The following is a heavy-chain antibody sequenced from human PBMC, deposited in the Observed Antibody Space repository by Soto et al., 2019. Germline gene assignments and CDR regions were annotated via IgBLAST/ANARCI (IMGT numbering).Heavy chain of an antibody. CDR3: AKDKRLAVAGIFDY. CDR1: GFTFSSYG. J-gene: IGHJ4*02. CDR2: ISYDGSNK. D-gene: IGHD6-19*01. V-gene: IGHV3-30*18. Sequence: VGSLRLSCAASGFTFSSYGMHWVRQAPGKGLEWVAVISYDGSNKYYADSVKGRFTISRDNSKNTLYLQMNSLRAEDTAVYYCAKDKRLAVAGIFDYWGQGTLVTVS.